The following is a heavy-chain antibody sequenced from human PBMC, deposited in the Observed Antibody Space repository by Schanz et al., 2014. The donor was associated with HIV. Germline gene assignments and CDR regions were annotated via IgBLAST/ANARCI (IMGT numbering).Heavy chain of an antibody. V-gene: IGHV1-2*02. CDR1: GYTFTGYY. D-gene: IGHD4-17*01. CDR2: INPNSGGT. Sequence: QVQLVQSGAEVKKPGASVRVSCEASGYTFTGYYMHWVRQAPGQGLEWMGWINPNSGGTNYAQKVQGRVTMTTDTSTSTAYMELRSLTSDDTAVYYCARGERTVHDAFDIWGQGTMVTVSS. J-gene: IGHJ3*02. CDR3: ARGERTVHDAFDI.